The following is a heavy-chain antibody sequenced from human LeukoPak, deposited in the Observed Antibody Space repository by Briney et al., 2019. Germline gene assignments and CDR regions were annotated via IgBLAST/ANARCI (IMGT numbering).Heavy chain of an antibody. V-gene: IGHV3-48*04. D-gene: IGHD2-2*01. CDR1: GFTFSSYG. J-gene: IGHJ4*02. CDR2: ISSSGSII. Sequence: GGSLRLSCAASGFTFSSYGMHWVRQAPGKGLEWVSYISSSGSIIYYADSVKGRFTISRDNAKNSLYLQMNSLRVEDTAVYSCASAYCSSTSCYEYYFDYWGQGTLVTVSS. CDR3: ASAYCSSTSCYEYYFDY.